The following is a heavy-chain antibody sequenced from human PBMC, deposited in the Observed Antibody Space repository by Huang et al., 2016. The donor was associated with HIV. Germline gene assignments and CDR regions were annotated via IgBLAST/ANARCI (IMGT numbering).Heavy chain of an antibody. V-gene: IGHV4-39*01. J-gene: IGHJ4*02. D-gene: IGHD6-19*01. CDR1: DVSVVSGSYL. CDR3: ARQWGRVAGVLNWYPYYFDW. Sequence: LQESGPRLVRPAETLSATCNVADVSVVSGSYLLAWLRRAPGKGLECIGSFHYNAGTYYNQSLKGGVTISGGASRRQLSCRLTSVTAADSATDLCARQWGRVAGVLNWYPYYFDWWGRGHFVAVSS. CDR2: FHYNAGT.